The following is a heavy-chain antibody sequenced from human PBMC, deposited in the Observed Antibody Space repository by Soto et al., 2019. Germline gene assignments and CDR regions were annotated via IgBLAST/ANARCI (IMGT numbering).Heavy chain of an antibody. CDR2: IYWDDDK. Sequence: QITLKESGPTLVKPTQTLTLTCTFSGFSLSTSGVGVGWIRQPPGKALEWLALIYWDDDKRYSPSLKSRLTITTDTSKNQVVLTMTNMDPVDTATYYCAHRLGPPDYDYIWGSYRYSWFDPWGQGTLVTVSS. J-gene: IGHJ5*02. D-gene: IGHD3-16*02. V-gene: IGHV2-5*02. CDR1: GFSLSTSGVG. CDR3: AHRLGPPDYDYIWGSYRYSWFDP.